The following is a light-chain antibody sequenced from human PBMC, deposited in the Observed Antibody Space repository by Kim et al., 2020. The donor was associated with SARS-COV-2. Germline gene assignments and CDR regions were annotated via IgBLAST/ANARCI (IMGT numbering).Light chain of an antibody. J-gene: IGLJ3*02. Sequence: VYPGQTARITCAGDKLGDKYSCWYQQKPGQSPVLVIYQDSKRPSGIPERFSGSNSGNTATLTISGTQAMDEADYYCQAWDSSTAVFGGGTQLTVL. CDR2: QDS. V-gene: IGLV3-1*01. CDR1: KLGDKY. CDR3: QAWDSSTAV.